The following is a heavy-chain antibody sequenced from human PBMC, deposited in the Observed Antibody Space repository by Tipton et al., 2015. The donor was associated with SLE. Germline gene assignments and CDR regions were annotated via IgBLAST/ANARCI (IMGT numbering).Heavy chain of an antibody. CDR3: ARCNSGSYDAFDI. J-gene: IGHJ3*02. V-gene: IGHV4-61*01. CDR2: IYYSGST. Sequence: TLSLTCAVSGYSISSGYYWSWIRQPPGKGLEWIGYIYYSGSTNYNPSLKSRVTISVDTSKNQFSLKLSSVTAADTAVYYCARCNSGSYDAFDIWGQGTMVTVSS. D-gene: IGHD3-10*01. CDR1: GYSISSGYY.